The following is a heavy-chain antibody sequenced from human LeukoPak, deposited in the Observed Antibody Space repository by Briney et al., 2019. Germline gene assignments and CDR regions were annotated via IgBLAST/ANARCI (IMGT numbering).Heavy chain of an antibody. CDR3: ARHSAKYYYGSGSSYYRDV. V-gene: IGHV4-39*01. CDR2: INHSGST. Sequence: SETLSLTCTVSGGSISNSSYYWGWIRQPPGKGLEWIGEINHSGSTNYNLSIKSRVTISVDTSKNQCSLKLSSVPAADMAVYYCARHSAKYYYGSGSSYYRDVWGKGTTVTISS. D-gene: IGHD3-10*01. CDR1: GGSISNSSYY. J-gene: IGHJ6*03.